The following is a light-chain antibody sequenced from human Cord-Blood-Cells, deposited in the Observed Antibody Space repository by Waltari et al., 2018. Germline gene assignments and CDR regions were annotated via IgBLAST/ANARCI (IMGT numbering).Light chain of an antibody. CDR3: QAWDSSTAV. CDR1: KLGDKY. CDR2: QDC. J-gene: IGLJ3*02. V-gene: IGLV3-1*01. Sequence: SYELTQPPSVSVSPGQTASITCSGDKLGDKYACWYQQKPGQSPVLVIYQDCKRPSGTPGRFAGANPGNTATLTISGTQAMDEADYYCQAWDSSTAVFGGGTK.